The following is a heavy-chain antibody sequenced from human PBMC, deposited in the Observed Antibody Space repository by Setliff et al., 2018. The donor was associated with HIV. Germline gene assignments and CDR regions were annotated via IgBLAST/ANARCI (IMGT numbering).Heavy chain of an antibody. V-gene: IGHV3-74*01. CDR3: VIFSYSSG. Sequence: LRLSCAASGFTFSRFWMHWVRQAPGQGLVWVSGINNDTTTTTYADSVKGRFSISRNNAKNTLYLEMNGLRGEDTAVYYCVIFSYSSGWGQGTQVTVSS. J-gene: IGHJ4*02. CDR1: GFTFSRFW. D-gene: IGHD1-26*01. CDR2: INNDTTTT.